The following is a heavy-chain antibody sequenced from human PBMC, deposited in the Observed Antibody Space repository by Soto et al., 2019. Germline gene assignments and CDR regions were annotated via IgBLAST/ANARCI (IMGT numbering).Heavy chain of an antibody. V-gene: IGHV4-61*01. CDR3: ARVGGVTTGYYYYYGMDV. CDR2: IYYSGST. CDR1: GGSVSSGSYY. J-gene: IGHJ6*02. Sequence: SETLSLTCTVSGGSVSSGSYYWSWIRQPPGKGLEWIGYIYYSGSTNYNPSLKSRVTISVDTSKNQFSLKLSSVTAADTAVYYCARVGGVTTGYYYYYGMDVWGQGTTVTSP. D-gene: IGHD4-4*01.